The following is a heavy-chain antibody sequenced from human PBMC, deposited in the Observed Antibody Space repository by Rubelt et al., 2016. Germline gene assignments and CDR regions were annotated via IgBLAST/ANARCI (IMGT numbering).Heavy chain of an antibody. V-gene: IGHV3-23*01. Sequence: EVQVLESGGGLVQPGGSLRLSCSASGFTFSYDVSWVRQAPGKGLEWVSGTRGRVPYTYYAESVKGRFTISRDTSVYLQMNSLRAEDTAVYYCATDSPITGFDFDYWGQGTLVTVSS. J-gene: IGHJ4*02. CDR3: ATDSPITGFDFDY. CDR1: GFTFSYD. CDR2: TRGRVPYT. D-gene: IGHD1-20*01.